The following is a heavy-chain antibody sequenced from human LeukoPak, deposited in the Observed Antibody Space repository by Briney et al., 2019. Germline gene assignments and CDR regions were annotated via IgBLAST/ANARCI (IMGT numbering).Heavy chain of an antibody. CDR1: GYTFTGYY. Sequence: GASVKVSCKASGYTFTGYYIHWVRQAPGQGLEWMGWINPNSGGTNYAQNFQGRVTMTRDTSISTAYMELSSLRSDDTAVYYCARVSRRRGGKTWFDAFDIWGQGTMVTVSS. D-gene: IGHD1-1*01. CDR2: INPNSGGT. CDR3: ARVSRRRGGKTWFDAFDI. J-gene: IGHJ3*02. V-gene: IGHV1-2*02.